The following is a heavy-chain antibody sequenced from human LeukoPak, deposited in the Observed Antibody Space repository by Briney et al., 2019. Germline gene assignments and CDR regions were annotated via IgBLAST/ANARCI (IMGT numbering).Heavy chain of an antibody. V-gene: IGHV4-31*03. CDR3: ARVPDYYDSSGYYYYFDY. J-gene: IGHJ4*02. CDR1: GGSISSGGYY. Sequence: TLSLTCTVSGGSISSGGYYWSWIRQHPGKGLEWIGYIYYSGSTYYNPSLKSRVTISVDTSKNQFSLKLSSVTAADTAVYYCARVPDYYDSSGYYYYFDYWGQGTLVTVSS. CDR2: IYYSGST. D-gene: IGHD3-22*01.